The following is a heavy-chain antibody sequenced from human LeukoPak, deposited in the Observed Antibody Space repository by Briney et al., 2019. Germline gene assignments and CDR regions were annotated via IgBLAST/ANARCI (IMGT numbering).Heavy chain of an antibody. J-gene: IGHJ5*02. D-gene: IGHD5-24*01. CDR2: IHYSGFT. V-gene: IGHV4-59*12. CDR1: GGSISSYY. Sequence: SETLSLTCTVSGGSISSYYWTWIRQPPGKGLEWIGYIHYSGFTNYNPSLKSRVTISVDTSKNQFSLKLSSVTAADTAVYYCARGVLQRSWFDPWGQGTLVTVSS. CDR3: ARGVLQRSWFDP.